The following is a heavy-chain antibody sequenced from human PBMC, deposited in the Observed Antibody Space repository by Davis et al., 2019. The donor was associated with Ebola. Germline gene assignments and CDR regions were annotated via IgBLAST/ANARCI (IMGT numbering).Heavy chain of an antibody. J-gene: IGHJ6*02. CDR2: IYYSGST. V-gene: IGHV4-59*08. CDR3: ARVDSGGSVFNYYGMDV. CDR1: GVSITTHF. D-gene: IGHD3-10*01. Sequence: PSETLSLTCTVSGVSITTHFWSWIRQPPGKGLEWIGFIYYSGSTSYNPSLKSRVPISVDTSKNQFSLRLSSVTAADTAVYYCARVDSGGSVFNYYGMDVWGQGTTVTVSS.